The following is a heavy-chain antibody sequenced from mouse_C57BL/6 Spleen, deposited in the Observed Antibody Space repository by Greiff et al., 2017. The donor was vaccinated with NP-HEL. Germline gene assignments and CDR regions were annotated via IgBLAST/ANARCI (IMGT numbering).Heavy chain of an antibody. J-gene: IGHJ4*01. V-gene: IGHV1-42*01. CDR3: ARSLLRDGAMDY. CDR1: GYSFTGYY. CDR2: INPSTGGT. D-gene: IGHD1-2*01. Sequence: EVQLQQSGPELVKPGASVKISCKASGYSFTGYYMNWVKQSPEKSLEWIGEINPSTGGTTYNQKFKAKATLTVDKSSSTAYMQLKSLTSEDSAVYYCARSLLRDGAMDYWGQGTSVTVSS.